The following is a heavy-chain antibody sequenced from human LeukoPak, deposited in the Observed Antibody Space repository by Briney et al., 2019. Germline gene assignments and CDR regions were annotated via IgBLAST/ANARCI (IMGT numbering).Heavy chain of an antibody. CDR1: GGSISSYY. V-gene: IGHV4-59*01. D-gene: IGHD6-19*01. J-gene: IGHJ4*02. CDR2: IYYSGST. Sequence: SETLSLTCTVSGGSISSYYWSWIRQPPGKGLEWIGYIYYSGSTNYNPSLKSRVTISVDTSKNQFSLKLSSVTAADTAVYYCARGPFGSGWYWAGYLDYWGQGTLVTVSS. CDR3: ARGPFGSGWYWAGYLDY.